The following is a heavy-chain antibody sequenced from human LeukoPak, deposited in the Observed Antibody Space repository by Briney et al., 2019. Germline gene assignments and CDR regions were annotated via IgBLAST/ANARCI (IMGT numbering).Heavy chain of an antibody. CDR1: GGSISSSSYY. CDR2: IYYSGST. J-gene: IGHJ4*02. D-gene: IGHD2-8*01. V-gene: IGHV4-39*01. Sequence: SETLSLTCTVSGGSISSSSYYWGWIRQPPGKGLEWIGSIYYSGSTYYNPSLKSRVTISVDTSKNQFSLKLSSVTAADTAVYYCARLRGLVSYFDYWGQGTLVTVSS. CDR3: ARLRGLVSYFDY.